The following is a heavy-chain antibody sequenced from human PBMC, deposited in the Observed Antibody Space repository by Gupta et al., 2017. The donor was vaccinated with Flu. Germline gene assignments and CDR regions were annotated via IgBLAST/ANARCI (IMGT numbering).Heavy chain of an antibody. V-gene: IGHV3-48*03. CDR2: ISSSGSTI. CDR3: ASYGGNSFDDY. CDR1: GFTFSSYE. Sequence: EVQLVESGGGLVQPGGSLRLSCAASGFTFSSYEMNWVRQAPGKGLEWVSYISSSGSTIYYADSVKGRFTISRDNAKNSLYLQMNSLRAEDTAVYYCASYGGNSFDDYWGQGTLVTVSS. J-gene: IGHJ4*02. D-gene: IGHD4-23*01.